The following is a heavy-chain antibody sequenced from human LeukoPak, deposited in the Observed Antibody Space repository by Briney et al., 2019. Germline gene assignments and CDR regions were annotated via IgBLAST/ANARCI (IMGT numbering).Heavy chain of an antibody. J-gene: IGHJ4*02. Sequence: EAPVKVSCKASGYTFTSYDINWVRQATGQGLEWMGWMNPNSGNTGYAQKFQGRVTMTRNTSISTAYMELSSLRSEDTAVYYCARGGVEQWLDLDYWGQGTLVTVSS. CDR1: GYTFTSYD. CDR2: MNPNSGNT. CDR3: ARGGVEQWLDLDY. V-gene: IGHV1-8*01. D-gene: IGHD6-19*01.